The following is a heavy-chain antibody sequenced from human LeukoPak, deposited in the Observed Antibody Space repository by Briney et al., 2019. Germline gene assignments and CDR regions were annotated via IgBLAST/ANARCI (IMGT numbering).Heavy chain of an antibody. J-gene: IGHJ4*02. CDR1: GYNFANDW. CDR3: ARAGYSNRWDGVDY. Sequence: GESLKISCKGSGYNFANDWIGWVRQMPGKGLEFMGIIYPGDSDTRYSPSFQGQVTISVDKSINTAYLQWSSLKASDSAMYYCARAGYSNRWDGVDYWGQGTLVTVSS. V-gene: IGHV5-51*01. D-gene: IGHD2/OR15-2a*01. CDR2: IYPGDSDT.